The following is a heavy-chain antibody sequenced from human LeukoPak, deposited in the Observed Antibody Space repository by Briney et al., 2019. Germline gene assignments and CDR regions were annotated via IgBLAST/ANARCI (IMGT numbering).Heavy chain of an antibody. CDR1: GFTFNSYG. Sequence: GGSLRLSCAAAGFTFNSYGIHWVRQAPGKGLEWVAFIWYDGSNKYYADSVKGRFTISRDNSKNTLYLQMNSLRAEDTAVYYCARARTTRGFDYWGQGTLVTVSS. CDR3: ARARTTRGFDY. D-gene: IGHD4-17*01. V-gene: IGHV3-33*01. CDR2: IWYDGSNK. J-gene: IGHJ4*02.